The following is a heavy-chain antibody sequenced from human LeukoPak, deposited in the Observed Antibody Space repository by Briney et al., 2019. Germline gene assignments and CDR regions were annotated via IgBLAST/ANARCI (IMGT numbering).Heavy chain of an antibody. CDR1: GYTFTGYY. V-gene: IGHV1-2*06. CDR2: INPNSGGT. Sequence: GASVKVSCKASGYTFTGYYMHGVRQAPGQGLEWMGRINPNSGGTNYAQKFQGRVTMTRDTSISTAYMELSRLRSDDTAVYYCARESFSVSSGYLYYFDYWGQGTLVTVSS. D-gene: IGHD3-22*01. J-gene: IGHJ4*02. CDR3: ARESFSVSSGYLYYFDY.